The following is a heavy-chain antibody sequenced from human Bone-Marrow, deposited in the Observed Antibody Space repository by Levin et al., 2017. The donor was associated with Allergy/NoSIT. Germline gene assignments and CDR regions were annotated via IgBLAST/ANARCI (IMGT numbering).Heavy chain of an antibody. J-gene: IGHJ5*02. CDR1: GFSFSSSW. CDR2: INSDGRST. CDR3: ARDLGKRVGNDRFDP. V-gene: IGHV3-74*01. D-gene: IGHD1-1*01. Sequence: RSGGSLRLSCAASGFSFSSSWMFWVRQAPGKGLVWVSRINSDGRSTTYADSVKGRFTISRDNAKNTLYLQMNSLRSEDTAVYYCARDLGKRVGNDRFDPWGQGTLVTVSA.